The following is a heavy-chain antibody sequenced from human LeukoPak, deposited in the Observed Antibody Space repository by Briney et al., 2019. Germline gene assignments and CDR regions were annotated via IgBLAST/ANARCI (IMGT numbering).Heavy chain of an antibody. Sequence: PGGSLRLSCAASGFTFSSYAMSWVRQAPGKGPEWVSYISSSSSTIYYADSVKGRFTISRDNAKNSLYLQMNSLRAEDTAVYYCARDQGGGYSYGWQSFDYWGQGTLVTVSS. CDR2: ISSSSSTI. J-gene: IGHJ4*02. D-gene: IGHD5-18*01. V-gene: IGHV3-48*04. CDR3: ARDQGGGYSYGWQSFDY. CDR1: GFTFSSYA.